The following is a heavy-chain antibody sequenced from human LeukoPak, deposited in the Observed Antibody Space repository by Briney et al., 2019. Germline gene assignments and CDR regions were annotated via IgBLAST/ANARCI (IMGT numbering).Heavy chain of an antibody. J-gene: IGHJ4*02. V-gene: IGHV3-23*01. CDR3: AKEKTGGWPFDY. Sequence: GGSLRLPCAASGFSFRSYAMSWVRQAPGKGLEWISGISGSGGTTYYADSVKGRLSISRDNSKNTLYLQLNSLRADDTAVYYCAKEKTGGWPFDYWGQGTLVTVSS. CDR2: ISGSGGTT. CDR1: GFSFRSYA. D-gene: IGHD6-19*01.